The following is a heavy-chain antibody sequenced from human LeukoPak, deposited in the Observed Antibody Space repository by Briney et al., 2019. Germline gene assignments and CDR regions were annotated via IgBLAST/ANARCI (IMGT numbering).Heavy chain of an antibody. V-gene: IGHV1-69*05. CDR1: GGTFSSYA. CDR2: IIPIFGTA. CDR3: ASGTGTTPGGVY. D-gene: IGHD1-7*01. J-gene: IGHJ4*02. Sequence: ASVKVSCKASGGTFSSYAISWVRQVPGQGLEWMGGIIPIFGTANYAQKFQGRVTITTDESTSTAYMELSSLRSEDTAVYYCASGTGTTPGGVYWGQGTLVTVSS.